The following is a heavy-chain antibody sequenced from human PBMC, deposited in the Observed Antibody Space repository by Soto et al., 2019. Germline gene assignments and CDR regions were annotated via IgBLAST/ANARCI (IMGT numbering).Heavy chain of an antibody. CDR1: GGTFSRHA. V-gene: IGHV1-69*12. CDR3: AGAPPDADGDHDAFDI. CDR2: ILPIVDAI. Sequence: QVQLVQSGTEVKKPGSSVKVSCKASGGTFSRHAVNWVRQAPGQGLEWMGAILPIVDAINDAQKFQDRVTITADESTGTVYMELRSLRSEDTAVYFCAGAPPDADGDHDAFDIWGQGTLVIVSS. D-gene: IGHD4-17*01. J-gene: IGHJ3*02.